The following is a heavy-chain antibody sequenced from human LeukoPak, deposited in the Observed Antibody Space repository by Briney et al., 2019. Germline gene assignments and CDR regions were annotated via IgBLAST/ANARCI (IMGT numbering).Heavy chain of an antibody. D-gene: IGHD3-10*01. V-gene: IGHV3-64*01. J-gene: IGHJ2*01. Sequence: GGSLRLSCAASGFSFNFYAMHWVRQAPGKGLEYVSTITSNGITTFYANSVEGRFTISRDVSKNTLYLQMGSLRVEDMGVYHCARAGRYYSCSGSRDWHFDLWGRGTLVTVSS. CDR2: ITSNGITT. CDR1: GFSFNFYA. CDR3: ARAGRYYSCSGSRDWHFDL.